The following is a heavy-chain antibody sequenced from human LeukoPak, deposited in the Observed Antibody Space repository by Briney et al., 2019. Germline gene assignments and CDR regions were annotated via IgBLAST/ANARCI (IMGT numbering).Heavy chain of an antibody. Sequence: GASVKVSCKASGGTFSSYAISWVRQAPGQGLEWMGGIIPIFSTANYAQKFQGRVTITTDESTSTAYMELSSLRSEDTAVYYCAAYYDSSGYYYSFDYWGQGTLVTVSS. V-gene: IGHV1-69*05. CDR2: IIPIFSTA. J-gene: IGHJ4*02. D-gene: IGHD3-22*01. CDR1: GGTFSSYA. CDR3: AAYYDSSGYYYSFDY.